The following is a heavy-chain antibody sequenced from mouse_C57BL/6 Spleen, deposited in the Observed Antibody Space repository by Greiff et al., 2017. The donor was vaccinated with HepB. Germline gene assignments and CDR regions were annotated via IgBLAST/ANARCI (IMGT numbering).Heavy chain of an antibody. CDR1: GYTFTSYW. V-gene: IGHV1-69*01. J-gene: IGHJ2*01. CDR2: IDPSDSYT. CDR3: ARAYYYGSLFDY. Sequence: VQLQQPGAELVMPGASVKLSCKASGYTFTSYWMHWVKQRPGQGLEWIGEIDPSDSYTNYNQKFKGKSTLTVDKYSSTAYMQLNSLTSEDSAVYYCARAYYYGSLFDYWGQGTTLTVSS. D-gene: IGHD1-1*01.